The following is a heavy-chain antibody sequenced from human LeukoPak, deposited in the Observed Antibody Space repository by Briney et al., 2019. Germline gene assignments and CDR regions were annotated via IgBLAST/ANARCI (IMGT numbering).Heavy chain of an antibody. CDR1: GGSFSGYY. J-gene: IGHJ4*02. CDR3: AKDPVTWSVETFDY. V-gene: IGHV3-23*01. Sequence: ETLSLTCAVYGGSFSGYYWSWVRQAPGKGLEWVSAISGSGGSTYYADSVKGRFTISRDNSKNTLYLQMNSLRAEDTAVYYCAKDPVTWSVETFDYWGQGTLVTVSS. D-gene: IGHD3-3*01. CDR2: ISGSGGST.